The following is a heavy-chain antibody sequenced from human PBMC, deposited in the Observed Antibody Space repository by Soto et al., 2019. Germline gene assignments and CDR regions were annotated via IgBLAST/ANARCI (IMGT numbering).Heavy chain of an antibody. CDR3: VRGASLNFDY. V-gene: IGHV3-20*04. CDR1: GFTFSSYA. D-gene: IGHD1-26*01. CDR2: VNWNGGST. Sequence: GGSLRLSCAVSGFTFSSYAMSWVRQAPGKGLEWVSGVNWNGGSTGYADSVKGRFTISRDNAKNSLYLQMNSLRAEDTAFYYCVRGASLNFDYWGQGTLVTVSS. J-gene: IGHJ4*02.